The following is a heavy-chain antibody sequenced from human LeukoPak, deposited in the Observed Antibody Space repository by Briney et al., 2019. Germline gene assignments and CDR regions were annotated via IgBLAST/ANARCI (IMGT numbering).Heavy chain of an antibody. V-gene: IGHV1-69*05. Sequence: ASVKVSCKVSGGSFRSSTFAWVRQAPGRGLEWMGGTIPIFGAPNYALEFQGRATITTDESTSTVYMELSSLTSDDTAIYYCARGPLHVALSSGSLKWLDPWGQGSLVTVSS. CDR3: ARGPLHVALSSGSLKWLDP. D-gene: IGHD5-12*01. J-gene: IGHJ5*02. CDR2: TIPIFGAP. CDR1: GGSFRSST.